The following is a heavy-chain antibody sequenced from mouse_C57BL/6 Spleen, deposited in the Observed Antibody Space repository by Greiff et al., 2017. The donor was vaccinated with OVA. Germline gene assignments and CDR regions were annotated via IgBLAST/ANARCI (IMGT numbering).Heavy chain of an antibody. Sequence: QVQLQQPGTELVKPGASVKLSCKASGYTFTSYWMHWVKQRPGQGLEWIGNINPSNGGTNSNEKFKSKATLTVDKSSSTAYMQLSSLTSEDSAFDDCARHYYDGGSYSMDDWGQGTSVTVSS. CDR2: INPSNGGT. J-gene: IGHJ4*01. CDR3: ARHYYDGGSYSMDD. V-gene: IGHV1-53*01. D-gene: IGHD1-1*01. CDR1: GYTFTSYW.